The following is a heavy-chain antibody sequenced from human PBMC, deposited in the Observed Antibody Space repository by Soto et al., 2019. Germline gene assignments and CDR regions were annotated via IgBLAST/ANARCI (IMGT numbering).Heavy chain of an antibody. CDR1: GFSLSTTGVG. CDR2: IYWDDDK. V-gene: IGHV2-5*02. J-gene: IGHJ4*02. D-gene: IGHD3-3*01. Sequence: QITLKESGPTLVKPTQTLTLACTFSGFSLSTTGVGVGWIRQPPGKALEWLAVIYWDDDKRYSPSLKSRLTITKDTSKNQVVLTVTNMDSVDTATYYCAHRMGKYGFWNGGYFDYWGQGSLVTVSS. CDR3: AHRMGKYGFWNGGYFDY.